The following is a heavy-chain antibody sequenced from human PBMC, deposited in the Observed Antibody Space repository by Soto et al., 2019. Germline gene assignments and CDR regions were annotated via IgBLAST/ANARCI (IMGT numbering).Heavy chain of an antibody. CDR1: GGSLTSSDYY. V-gene: IGHV4-39*01. CDR2: IYYSGNT. Sequence: SETLSLTCAVSGGSLTSSDYYWGWIRQPPGKGLEWIGSIYYSGNTYYNPSLKSPVTISVDRSKNQFALKLSSVTAADTAVYFCARQPMIRGIIGWFDPWGQGILVTVSS. D-gene: IGHD3-10*01. J-gene: IGHJ5*02. CDR3: ARQPMIRGIIGWFDP.